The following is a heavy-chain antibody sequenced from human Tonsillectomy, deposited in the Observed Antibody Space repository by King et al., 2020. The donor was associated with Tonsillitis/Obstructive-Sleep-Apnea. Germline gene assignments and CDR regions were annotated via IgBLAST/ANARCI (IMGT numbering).Heavy chain of an antibody. CDR2: IYYSGST. Sequence: QLQESGPGLVKPSETLSLTCTVSGGSISSYYWSWIRQPPGKGLEWIGYIYYSGSTNYNPSLKSRVTISVDTSKNQFSLKLSSVTAADTAVYYCARHRPYYVILTGYQAYYVDYWGQGTLVTVSS. J-gene: IGHJ4*02. D-gene: IGHD3-9*01. CDR1: GGSISSYY. CDR3: ARHRPYYVILTGYQAYYVDY. V-gene: IGHV4-59*08.